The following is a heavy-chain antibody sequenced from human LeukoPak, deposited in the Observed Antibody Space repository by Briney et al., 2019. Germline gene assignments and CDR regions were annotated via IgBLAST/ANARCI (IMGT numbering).Heavy chain of an antibody. J-gene: IGHJ6*02. CDR1: GGTFSSYA. CDR3: AREPSPSSGYYYYYGMDV. CDR2: IIPILGIA. Sequence: SVKVSCKASGGTFSSYAISWVRQAPGQGLEWMGRIIPILGIANYALKFQGRVTITADKSTSTAYMELSSLRSEDTAVYYCAREPSPSSGYYYYYGMDVWGQGTTVTVSS. D-gene: IGHD3-22*01. V-gene: IGHV1-69*04.